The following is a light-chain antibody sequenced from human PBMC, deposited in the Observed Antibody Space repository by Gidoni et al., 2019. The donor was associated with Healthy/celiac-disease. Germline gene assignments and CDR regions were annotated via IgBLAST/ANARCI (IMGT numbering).Light chain of an antibody. J-gene: IGKJ1*01. CDR1: QSVSSSY. CDR3: QQYGSSPPWT. CDR2: GAS. V-gene: IGKV3-20*01. Sequence: EIVLTQSPGTLSLSPGERATLSCRASQSVSSSYLAWYQQKPGQAPRLLIYGASSRATGIPDRFSGSGSGTDFTRTISRLEPEDFAVYYCQQYGSSPPWTFGQGPRWKSN.